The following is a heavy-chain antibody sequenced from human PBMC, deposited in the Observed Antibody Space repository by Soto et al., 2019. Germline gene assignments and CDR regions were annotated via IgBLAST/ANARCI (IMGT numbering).Heavy chain of an antibody. Sequence: PSETLSLTCTVSGGSISSGGNYWSWIRQHPGKGLEWIGYINYSGSTYYNPSLKSRVTISVDTSRNQFSLWLSSVTAADTAVYYCVRDVWGYDRSGYAPDYWGQGTLVTVSS. CDR2: INYSGST. CDR1: GGSISSGGNY. CDR3: VRDVWGYDRSGYAPDY. J-gene: IGHJ4*02. V-gene: IGHV4-31*03. D-gene: IGHD3-22*01.